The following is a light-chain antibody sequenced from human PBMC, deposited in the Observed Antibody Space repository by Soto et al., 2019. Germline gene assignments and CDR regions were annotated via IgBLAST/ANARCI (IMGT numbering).Light chain of an antibody. Sequence: DIVMTQSPDSLAVSLGGSATINCKSSQIVLYSSNNKNYLAWYQQRPGQPPKLLIYWASTRESGVPDRFSGSGSGTDFTLTISSLQAEDVAVYYCQQYYSTPITFGQGTRLEI. CDR3: QQYYSTPIT. J-gene: IGKJ5*01. CDR2: WAS. V-gene: IGKV4-1*01. CDR1: QIVLYSSNNKNY.